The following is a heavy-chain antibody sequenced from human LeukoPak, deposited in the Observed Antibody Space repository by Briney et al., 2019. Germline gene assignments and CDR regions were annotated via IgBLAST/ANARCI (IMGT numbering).Heavy chain of an antibody. CDR2: ISYDGSNK. D-gene: IGHD3-22*01. V-gene: IGHV3-30-3*01. CDR1: GFTFSSYA. J-gene: IGHJ4*02. CDR3: ARHHSSGYYYGFDY. Sequence: GGSLRLSCAASGFTFSSYAMHWVRQAPGKGLEWVAVISYDGSNKYYADSVKGRFTISRDNAKNSLYLQMNSLRAEDTAVYYCARHHSSGYYYGFDYWGQGTLVTVSS.